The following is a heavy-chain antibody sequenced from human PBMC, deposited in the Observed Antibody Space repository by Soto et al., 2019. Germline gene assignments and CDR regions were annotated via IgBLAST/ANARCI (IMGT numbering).Heavy chain of an antibody. CDR2: ISSDYTYI. Sequence: EVQLVESGGGLVKPGGSLRLSCAASGFAFTSYSMNWIRQAPGKGLEWVSSISSDYTYIYYADSVKGRFTISRDNAKDPVWLQMNMMKTEDAAVYYCSRVKTCTVPTCYGEGDYWGQGTLVAVSS. V-gene: IGHV3-21*06. D-gene: IGHD2-8*02. CDR3: SRVKTCTVPTCYGEGDY. J-gene: IGHJ4*02. CDR1: GFAFTSYS.